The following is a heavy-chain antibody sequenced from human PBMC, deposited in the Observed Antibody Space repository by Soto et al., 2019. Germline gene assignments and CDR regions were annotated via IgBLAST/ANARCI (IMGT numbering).Heavy chain of an antibody. D-gene: IGHD2-8*02. V-gene: IGHV4-34*01. CDR1: GGSFSGYS. J-gene: IGHJ4*02. Sequence: SETLSLTCAVYGGSFSGYSWTWLRQPPGTGLEWIGEINHSGSTNYNPSLKSRVTISVDTSKNQFSLKLTSVTAADTAVYYCAREKITGLFDYWGQGTLVTVSS. CDR2: INHSGST. CDR3: AREKITGLFDY.